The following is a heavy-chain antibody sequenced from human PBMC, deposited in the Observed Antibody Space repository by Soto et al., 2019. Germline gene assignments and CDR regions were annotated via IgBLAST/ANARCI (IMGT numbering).Heavy chain of an antibody. CDR1: GFTVSSNY. V-gene: IGHV3-53*04. D-gene: IGHD2-15*01. CDR2: IYSGGST. Sequence: PGGSLRLSCAASGFTVSSNYMSWVRQAPGKGLERVSVIYSGGSTYYADSVKGRITISRHNSKNTLYFQMNSLRAEDTAVYYCASPHIVVVVAATRYPLLISGAKGQWSPSPQVSPDGGTGSYIPHDAFDIWGQGTMVTVSS. CDR3: ASPHIVVVVAATRYPLLISGAKGQWSPSPQVSPDGGTGSYIPHDAFDI. J-gene: IGHJ3*02.